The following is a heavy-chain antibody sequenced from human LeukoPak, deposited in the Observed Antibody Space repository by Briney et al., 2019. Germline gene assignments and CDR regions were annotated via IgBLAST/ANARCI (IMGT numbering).Heavy chain of an antibody. Sequence: PGGSLRLSCAASGFTFSSYSMNWVRQAPGKGLEWVSYISSSSSYIYYADSVKGRFTISRDNAKNSLYLQMNSLRAEDTAVYYCARGYDYGDYVVYWGQGTLVTVSS. CDR1: GFTFSSYS. CDR3: ARGYDYGDYVVY. CDR2: ISSSSSYI. V-gene: IGHV3-21*05. D-gene: IGHD4-17*01. J-gene: IGHJ4*02.